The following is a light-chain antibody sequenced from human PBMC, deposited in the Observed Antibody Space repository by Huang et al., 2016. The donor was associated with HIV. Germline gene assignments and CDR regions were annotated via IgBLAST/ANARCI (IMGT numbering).Light chain of an antibody. V-gene: IGKV3-11*01. CDR3: QQYSKWPLT. J-gene: IGKJ4*01. CDR2: DAS. Sequence: ESVLTQSPGTLSLSPGERATLSCRASQSVRRSLAWYQQKPGQAPRRLIYDASARATGIPVRFSGSGSGTDFTLTISSLESEDFAVYYCQQYSKWPLTFGGGTKVEIK. CDR1: QSVRRS.